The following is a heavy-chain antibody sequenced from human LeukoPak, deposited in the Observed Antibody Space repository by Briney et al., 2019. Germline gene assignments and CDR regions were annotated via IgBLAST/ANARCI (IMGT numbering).Heavy chain of an antibody. V-gene: IGHV4-34*01. CDR3: ASPYCSSTSSCSQRAFDP. CDR2: INHSGST. D-gene: IGHD2-2*01. CDR1: GGSFSGYY. J-gene: IGHJ5*02. Sequence: SETLSLTCAVYGGSFSGYYWSWIRQPPGKGLEWIGEINHSGSTNYNPSLESRVTISVDTSKNQFSLKLSSVTAADTAVYYCASPYCSSTSSCSQRAFDPWGQGTLVTVSS.